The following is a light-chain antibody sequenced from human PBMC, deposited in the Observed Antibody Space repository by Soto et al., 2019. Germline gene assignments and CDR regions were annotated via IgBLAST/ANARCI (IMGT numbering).Light chain of an antibody. V-gene: IGKV3-15*01. CDR3: QQYLEWRWT. J-gene: IGKJ1*01. CDR2: GAS. Sequence: EIVMTQSPATLSVSPGERATLSCRASQSVSSDLAWYQQKPGQAPRLLIYGASTRATGIPARFSGSGSGTDFTLTVSSLQSEDSAVYYCQQYLEWRWTFGQGTKVEIK. CDR1: QSVSSD.